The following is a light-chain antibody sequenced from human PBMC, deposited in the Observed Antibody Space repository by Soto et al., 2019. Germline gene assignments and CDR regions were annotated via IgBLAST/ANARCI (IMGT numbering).Light chain of an antibody. Sequence: EIVLTQSPATLSLSPGERATLSCGASQSVSSSYLAWYQQKPGLAPRLLMYDASSRATGIPDRFSGSGSGTDFTLTISRLEPEDFATYYCQQYADYSWTFGQGTKVESK. CDR3: QQYADYSWT. CDR2: DAS. CDR1: QSVSSSY. J-gene: IGKJ1*01. V-gene: IGKV3D-20*01.